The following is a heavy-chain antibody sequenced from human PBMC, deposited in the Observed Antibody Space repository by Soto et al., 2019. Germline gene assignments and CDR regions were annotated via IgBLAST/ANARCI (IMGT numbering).Heavy chain of an antibody. CDR3: ARRLRGSGYYYDDY. D-gene: IGHD3-22*01. CDR2: IYHSGSA. V-gene: IGHV4-61*01. J-gene: IGHJ4*02. CDR1: GGSVTSGSYF. Sequence: SETLSLTCTVSGGSVTSGSYFWSWIRQPPGKGLEWIGYIYHSGSANYNPSLKSRGTISLDTSKNQFSLNLSSVTAADTAVYYCARRLRGSGYYYDDYWGQGTLVTVSS.